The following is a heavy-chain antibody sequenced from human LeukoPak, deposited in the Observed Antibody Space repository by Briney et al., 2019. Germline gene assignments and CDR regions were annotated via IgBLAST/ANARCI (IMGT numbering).Heavy chain of an antibody. CDR1: GFIFSSYW. Sequence: GGSLRLSCAASGFIFSSYWMSWVRQAPGEGLEWVANIKQDGSEKYYVDSVKGRFTISRGNAKNSLYLQMNSLRAEDTAVYYCARSAYYYDNLWGQGTLVTASS. J-gene: IGHJ4*02. V-gene: IGHV3-7*01. D-gene: IGHD3-22*01. CDR2: IKQDGSEK. CDR3: ARSAYYYDNL.